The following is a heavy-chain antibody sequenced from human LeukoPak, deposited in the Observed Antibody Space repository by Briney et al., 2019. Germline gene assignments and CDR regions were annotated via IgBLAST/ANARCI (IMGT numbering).Heavy chain of an antibody. CDR1: GGYISSYY. D-gene: IGHD2-21*01. J-gene: IGHJ6*02. Sequence: SETLSLTCTVSGGYISSYYWSWIRQPPGKGLEWIGYIYYCGSTNYNPSLKSRVTISVDTSKNQFSLKLSSVTAADTAVYYCARHSGSWWWQDQDYYGMDVWGQGTTVTVSS. CDR3: ARHSGSWWWQDQDYYGMDV. CDR2: IYYCGST. V-gene: IGHV4-59*08.